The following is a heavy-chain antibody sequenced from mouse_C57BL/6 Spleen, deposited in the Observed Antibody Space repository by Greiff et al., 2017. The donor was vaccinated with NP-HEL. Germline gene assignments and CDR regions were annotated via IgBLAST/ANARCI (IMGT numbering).Heavy chain of an antibody. Sequence: VQLQQSGPELVKPGASVKISCKASGYAFSSSWMNWVKQRPGKGLEWIGRIYPGDGDTNYNGKFKGKATLTADKSSSTAYMQLSSLTSEDSAVYFCARDYGSFLDYWGQGTTLTVSS. CDR1: GYAFSSSW. CDR3: ARDYGSFLDY. V-gene: IGHV1-82*01. CDR2: IYPGDGDT. D-gene: IGHD1-1*01. J-gene: IGHJ2*01.